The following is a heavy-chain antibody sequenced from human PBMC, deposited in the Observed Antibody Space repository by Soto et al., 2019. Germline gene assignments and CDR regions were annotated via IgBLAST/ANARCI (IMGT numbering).Heavy chain of an antibody. V-gene: IGHV3-48*02. D-gene: IGHD3-3*01. CDR1: GFTFSSYS. CDR2: ISSSSSTI. CDR3: ARRDRLTIFGVVNQNHFDY. J-gene: IGHJ4*02. Sequence: GGSLRLSCAASGFTFSSYSMNWVRQAPGKGLEWVSYISSSSSTIYYADSVKGRFTISRDNAKNSLYLQMNSLRDEDTAVYYCARRDRLTIFGVVNQNHFDYWGQGTLVTVSS.